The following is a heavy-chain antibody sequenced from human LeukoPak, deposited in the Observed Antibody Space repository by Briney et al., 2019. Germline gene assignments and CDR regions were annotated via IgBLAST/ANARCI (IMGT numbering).Heavy chain of an antibody. CDR1: GYTFTSYG. Sequence: ASVKVSCKASGYTFTSYGISWVLQAPGQGLEWMGWTSAYNGNTNYARKLQGRVTMTTDTSTCTAYMELRSLRSDDTAVYYCSRGGSYRSSDYWGQGTLVTVSS. D-gene: IGHD1-26*01. V-gene: IGHV1-18*01. J-gene: IGHJ4*02. CDR3: SRGGSYRSSDY. CDR2: TSAYNGNT.